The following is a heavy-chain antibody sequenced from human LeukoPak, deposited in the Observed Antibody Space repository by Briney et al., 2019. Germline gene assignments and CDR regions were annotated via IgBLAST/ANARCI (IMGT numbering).Heavy chain of an antibody. D-gene: IGHD6-13*01. Sequence: SVKVSCKASGGTFSSYAISWVRQAPGQGLEWMGGVIPIFGTANYAQKFQGRVTITADESTSTAYMELSSLRSEDTAVYYCARGIAAAGTIDAFDIWGQGTMVTVSS. J-gene: IGHJ3*02. CDR1: GGTFSSYA. V-gene: IGHV1-69*13. CDR2: VIPIFGTA. CDR3: ARGIAAAGTIDAFDI.